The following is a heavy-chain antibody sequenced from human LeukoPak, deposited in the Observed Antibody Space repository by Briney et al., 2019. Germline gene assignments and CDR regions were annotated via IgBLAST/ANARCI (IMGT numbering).Heavy chain of an antibody. V-gene: IGHV1-18*01. Sequence: GASVKVSCKASGYTFTSYGISWVRQAPGQGLEWMGWISAYNGNTNYAQKLQGRVTMTTDTSTSTAYMELRSLRSDDTAVYYCARGEYYDSSGYYWGESFDYWGQGTVVTVSS. D-gene: IGHD3-22*01. J-gene: IGHJ4*02. CDR1: GYTFTSYG. CDR3: ARGEYYDSSGYYWGESFDY. CDR2: ISAYNGNT.